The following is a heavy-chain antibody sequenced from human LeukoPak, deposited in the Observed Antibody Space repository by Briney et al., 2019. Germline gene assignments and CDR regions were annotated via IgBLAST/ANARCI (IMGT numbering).Heavy chain of an antibody. D-gene: IGHD3-16*01. CDR2: IRSKANSYAT. Sequence: GRSLRLPCAASGFTFSGSAMHWVRQASGKGLEWVGRIRSKANSYATAYAASVKGRFTISRDDSKNTAYLQMNSLKTEDTAVYYCTRHGSGGYYYYYYMDVWGKGTTVTVSS. V-gene: IGHV3-73*01. J-gene: IGHJ6*03. CDR3: TRHGSGGYYYYYYMDV. CDR1: GFTFSGSA.